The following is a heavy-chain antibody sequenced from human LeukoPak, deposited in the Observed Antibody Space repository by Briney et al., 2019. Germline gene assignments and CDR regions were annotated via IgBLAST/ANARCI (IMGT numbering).Heavy chain of an antibody. CDR2: INQGGGAK. J-gene: IGHJ4*02. V-gene: IGHV3-7*01. CDR3: ARDRVIGSGYYYFDY. D-gene: IGHD3-22*01. Sequence: GGSLRLSCAASGFNFRDFWMTWVRQAPGQGLEWVANINQGGGAKYYVDSVKGRFTISRDDAESSLYLQMNRLTDEDTAVYYCARDRVIGSGYYYFDYWGQGTLVTVSS. CDR1: GFNFRDFW.